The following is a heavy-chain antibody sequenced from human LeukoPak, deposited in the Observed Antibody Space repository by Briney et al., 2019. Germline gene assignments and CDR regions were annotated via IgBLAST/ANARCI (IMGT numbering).Heavy chain of an antibody. CDR3: ARDYRYYDSSGYYSFDY. CDR1: GFSFSTYG. CDR2: ISGNSKTI. D-gene: IGHD3-22*01. Sequence: QPGGSLRLSCAASGFSFSTYGMNWVRQAPGKGLEWVSYISGNSKTIYYADSVKGRFTISRDNAKNSLYLQMNSLRDEDTAVYYCARDYRYYDSSGYYSFDYWGQGTLVTVSS. J-gene: IGHJ4*02. V-gene: IGHV3-48*02.